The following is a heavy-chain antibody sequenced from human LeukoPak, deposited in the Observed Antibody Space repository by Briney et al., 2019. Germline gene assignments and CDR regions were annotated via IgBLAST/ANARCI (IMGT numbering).Heavy chain of an antibody. D-gene: IGHD1-1*01. V-gene: IGHV4-59*08. CDR1: GGSLTNYY. J-gene: IGHJ5*02. CDR2: IYYSGRT. CDR3: ARHSNFNHGLDWFAP. Sequence: PSETLSLTCTVSGGSLTNYYWTWIRQPPGKGLEWIGYIYYSGRTKYNPSLKNRVTISVDTSKNQFSLKVSSVTAADTALYYCARHSNFNHGLDWFAPWGQGTLVTVSS.